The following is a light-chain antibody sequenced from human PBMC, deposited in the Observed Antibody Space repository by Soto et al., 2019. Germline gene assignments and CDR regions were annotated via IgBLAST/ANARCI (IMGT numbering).Light chain of an antibody. CDR2: AAS. CDR1: QVISTS. CDR3: QQNYSLPIT. V-gene: IGKV1-9*01. Sequence: DIQLTQSPSFLSPSIVESVTITCLASQVISTSLSWYQVKPGKAPKLLIYAASTLESGVPSRFSGSGSGTDFTLTITGLQPEDFATYYCQQNYSLPITFGQGTRLEIK. J-gene: IGKJ5*01.